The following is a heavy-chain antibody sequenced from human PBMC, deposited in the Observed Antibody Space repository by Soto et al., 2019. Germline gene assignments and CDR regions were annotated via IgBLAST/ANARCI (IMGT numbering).Heavy chain of an antibody. D-gene: IGHD2-15*01. CDR3: ARGKVIVVVVAATLFDP. J-gene: IGHJ5*02. V-gene: IGHV4-31*03. CDR1: GGSISSGGYY. CDR2: IYYSGST. Sequence: PSETLSLTCTVSGGSISSGGYYWSWIRQHPGKGLEWIGYIYYSGSTYYSPSLKSRVTISVDTSKNQFSLKLSSVTAADTAVYYCARGKVIVVVVAATLFDPWGQGTLVTVS.